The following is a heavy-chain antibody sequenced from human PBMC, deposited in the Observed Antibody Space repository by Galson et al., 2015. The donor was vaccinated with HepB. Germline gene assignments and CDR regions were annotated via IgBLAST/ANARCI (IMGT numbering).Heavy chain of an antibody. Sequence: SLRLSCAASGFTFSSYAMHWVRQAPGKGLEWVAVISYDGSNKYYADSVKGRFTISRDNSKNTLYLQMNSLRAEDTAVYYCASVEDCGGDCSWGIDYWGQGTLVTASS. CDR3: ASVEDCGGDCSWGIDY. CDR1: GFTFSSYA. J-gene: IGHJ4*02. CDR2: ISYDGSNK. V-gene: IGHV3-30*04. D-gene: IGHD2-21*02.